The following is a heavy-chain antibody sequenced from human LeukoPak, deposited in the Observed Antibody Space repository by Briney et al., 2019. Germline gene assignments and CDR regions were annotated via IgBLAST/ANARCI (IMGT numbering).Heavy chain of an antibody. CDR2: IRSKAYGGTT. D-gene: IGHD7-27*01. CDR1: GFTFGDYA. CDR3: WGNYYYYMDV. Sequence: GGSLRLSCTASGFTFGDYAMSWVRQAPGKGLEWVGFIRSKAYGGTTEYAASVKGRFTISRDDSKSIAYLQMNSLKTEDTAVYYCWGNYYYYMDVWGKGTTVAVSS. J-gene: IGHJ6*03. V-gene: IGHV3-49*04.